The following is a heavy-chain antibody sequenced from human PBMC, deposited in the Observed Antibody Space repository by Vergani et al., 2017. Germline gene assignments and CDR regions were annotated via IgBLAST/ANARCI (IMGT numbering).Heavy chain of an antibody. V-gene: IGHV3-7*01. D-gene: IGHD5-18*01. CDR2: IKYDGSKK. CDR3: ARSPXGYTYGGYISQFDP. CDR1: GFTFSNLW. J-gene: IGHJ5*02. Sequence: EVQLVASGGGLVQRGGPLRLSCEASGFTFSNLWMTWVRQAPGKGLEWVANIKYDGSKKNYVDSVKGRFTISRDNAKNSLYLQMNNLRVEDTAVYFCARSPXGYTYGGYISQFDPWGQGTLVTVSS.